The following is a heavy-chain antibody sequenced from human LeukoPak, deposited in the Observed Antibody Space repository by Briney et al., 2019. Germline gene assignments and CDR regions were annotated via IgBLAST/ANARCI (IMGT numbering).Heavy chain of an antibody. Sequence: GGSLRLSCAASGFTFSSYAMSWVRQAPGKGLEWVSAISGSGGSTYYADSVKGRLTISRDNSKNTLYLQMDSLRAEDTAVYYCAKATTGAFDYWGQGTLVTVSS. CDR3: AKATTGAFDY. D-gene: IGHD1-1*01. CDR1: GFTFSSYA. J-gene: IGHJ4*02. V-gene: IGHV3-23*01. CDR2: ISGSGGST.